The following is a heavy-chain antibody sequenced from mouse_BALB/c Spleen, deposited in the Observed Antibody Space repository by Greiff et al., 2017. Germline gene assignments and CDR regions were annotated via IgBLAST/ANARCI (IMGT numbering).Heavy chain of an antibody. Sequence: VQLQQSGPELVKPGASVKMSCKASGYTFTSCWMHWVKQRPGQGLEWIGAIYPGNSDTSYNQKFKGKAKLTAVTSTSTAYMELSSLTNEDSAVYYCTGLPFAYWGQGTLVTVSA. CDR1: GYTFTSCW. CDR3: TGLPFAY. J-gene: IGHJ3*01. D-gene: IGHD5-5*01. CDR2: IYPGNSDT. V-gene: IGHV1-5*01.